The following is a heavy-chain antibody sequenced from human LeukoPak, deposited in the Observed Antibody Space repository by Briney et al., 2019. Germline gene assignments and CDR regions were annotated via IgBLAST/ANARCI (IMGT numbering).Heavy chain of an antibody. V-gene: IGHV3-21*05. CDR1: GFTFSSYS. CDR2: ISSSSSYI. D-gene: IGHD4-17*01. CDR3: ARGNGDYAYGYV. Sequence: GGSLRLSCAASGFTFSSYSMNWVRQAPGKGLEWVSHISSSSSYIYYADSVKGRFTISRDNAKNSLYLQMNSLRAEDTAVYYCARGNGDYAYGYVWGKGTTVTVSS. J-gene: IGHJ6*04.